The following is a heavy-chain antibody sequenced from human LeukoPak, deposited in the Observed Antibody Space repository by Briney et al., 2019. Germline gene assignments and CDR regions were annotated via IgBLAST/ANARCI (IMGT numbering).Heavy chain of an antibody. Sequence: ASVKVSCKASGYTFSSYGIIWVRQDPGQRLEWMGWVSAFNGNTDYAPKLQGRVTMTTDTTTTTAYMELRSLTSDDTAVYYCARRGGSYSHSDFWGQGTLVTVSS. J-gene: IGHJ4*02. CDR2: VSAFNGNT. V-gene: IGHV1-18*01. CDR1: GYTFSSYG. CDR3: ARRGGSYSHSDF. D-gene: IGHD1-26*01.